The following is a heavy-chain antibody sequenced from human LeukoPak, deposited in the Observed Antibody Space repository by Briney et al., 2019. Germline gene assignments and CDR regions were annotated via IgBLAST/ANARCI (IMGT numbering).Heavy chain of an antibody. CDR1: GFTFSSYS. Sequence: PGGSLRLSCAASGFTFSSYSMNWVRQAPGKGLEWVSSISSSSSYIYYADSVKGRFTISRDNAKNSLYLQMNSLRAEDTAVYYCARARRHGSDYDSSGYFGYWGQGTLVTVSS. J-gene: IGHJ4*02. D-gene: IGHD3-22*01. V-gene: IGHV3-21*01. CDR2: ISSSSSYI. CDR3: ARARRHGSDYDSSGYFGY.